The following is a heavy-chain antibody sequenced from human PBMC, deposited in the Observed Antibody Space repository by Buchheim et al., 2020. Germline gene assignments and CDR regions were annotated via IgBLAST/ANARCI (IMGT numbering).Heavy chain of an antibody. CDR2: ISYDGSNK. V-gene: IGHV3-30-3*01. Sequence: QVQLVESGGGVVQPGRSLRLSCAASGFTFSSYAMHWVRQAPGKGLEWVAVISYDGSNKYYADSVKGRFTISRYNSKNTLYLQMNSLRAEDTAVYYCARAYYGSGSYPLYYYYYYGMDVWGQGTT. D-gene: IGHD3-10*01. CDR3: ARAYYGSGSYPLYYYYYYGMDV. CDR1: GFTFSSYA. J-gene: IGHJ6*02.